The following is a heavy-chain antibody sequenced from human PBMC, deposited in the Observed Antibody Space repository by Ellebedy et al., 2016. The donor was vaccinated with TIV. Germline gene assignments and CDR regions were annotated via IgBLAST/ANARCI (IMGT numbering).Heavy chain of an antibody. Sequence: SETLSLTCTVSGGSISSSSYYWGWIRQPPGKGLEWIGSIYYSGSTYYNPSPKSRVTISVDTSKNQFSLKLSSVTAADTAVYYCARHYPIAVAGLDYWGQGTLVTVSS. V-gene: IGHV4-39*01. CDR2: IYYSGST. CDR1: GGSISSSSYY. CDR3: ARHYPIAVAGLDY. J-gene: IGHJ4*02. D-gene: IGHD6-19*01.